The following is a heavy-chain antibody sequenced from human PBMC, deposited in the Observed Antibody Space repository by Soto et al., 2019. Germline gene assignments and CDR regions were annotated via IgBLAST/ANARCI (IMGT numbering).Heavy chain of an antibody. J-gene: IGHJ5*02. Sequence: SETLSLTCTLSGGSITNNYYWGWIRQPPGKGLGGIGSSHCSGGPYYNPSLKSRVTISVDTSKNQLSLKLNSVTAADTAVYYCARSHYGNSLNWFEPWGQATLVTVSS. D-gene: IGHD4-17*01. CDR3: ARSHYGNSLNWFEP. V-gene: IGHV4-39*01. CDR2: SHCSGGP. CDR1: GGSITNNYY.